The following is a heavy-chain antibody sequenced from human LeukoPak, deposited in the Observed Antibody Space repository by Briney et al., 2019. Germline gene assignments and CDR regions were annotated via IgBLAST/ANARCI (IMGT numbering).Heavy chain of an antibody. V-gene: IGHV3-23*01. D-gene: IGHD1-14*01. J-gene: IGHJ4*02. Sequence: GGSLRLSCAGSGFPFSSHGMNWVRQAPGKGLEWVSGISPGGPTYYADSVKGRFTISRDNSKNTLYLQMNSLRAEDTAVYYCAKDRNRNFDYWGQGTLVTVSS. CDR3: AKDRNRNFDY. CDR1: GFPFSSHG. CDR2: ISPGGPT.